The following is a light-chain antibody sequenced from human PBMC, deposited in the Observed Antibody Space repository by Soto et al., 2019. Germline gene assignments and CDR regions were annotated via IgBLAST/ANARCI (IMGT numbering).Light chain of an antibody. J-gene: IGKJ1*01. CDR3: QQYGSSPKT. CDR1: QSISRY. CDR2: GAS. V-gene: IGKV3-20*01. Sequence: VMTQAPATLSVSPGERTTLSCRASQSISRYLAWYQQKPGQGPRLLIYGASSRATGTPDRFSGSGSGTDFTLTINRLEPEDFALYYCQQYGSSPKTFGQGTKVDIK.